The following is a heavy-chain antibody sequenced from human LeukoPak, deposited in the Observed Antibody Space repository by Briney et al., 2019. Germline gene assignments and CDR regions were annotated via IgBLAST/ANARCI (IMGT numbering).Heavy chain of an antibody. J-gene: IGHJ4*02. CDR1: GFTFSSYS. Sequence: PGGSLRLSCAASGFTFSSYSMNWVRQASGKGLEWVSAISGSGDSTYYADSVKGRVTISRDNSKNTLYLQMNSLRAEDTALYYCAKSNSGSYHFYFDHWGQGTLVAVSS. CDR3: AKSNSGSYHFYFDH. V-gene: IGHV3-23*01. D-gene: IGHD1-26*01. CDR2: ISGSGDST.